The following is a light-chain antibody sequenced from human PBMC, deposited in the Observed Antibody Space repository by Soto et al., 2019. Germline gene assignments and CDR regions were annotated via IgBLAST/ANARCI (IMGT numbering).Light chain of an antibody. V-gene: IGLV1-44*01. CDR2: NTN. Sequence: QSFLPQPPSASGTPGQRVTISCSGGSSNIGTNTVNWYQQLPGTAPKLLIYNTNQRPAGVPDRFSGSKSGTSASLAISGLRSEEEAYYCGARWDDMHSDFFGSGTKLTVL. CDR3: ARWDDMHSDF. CDR1: SSNIGTNT. J-gene: IGLJ1*01.